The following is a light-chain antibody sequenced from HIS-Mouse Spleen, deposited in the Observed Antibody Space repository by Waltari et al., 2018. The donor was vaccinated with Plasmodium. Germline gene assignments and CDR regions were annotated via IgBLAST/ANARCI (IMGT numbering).Light chain of an antibody. J-gene: IGLJ3*02. V-gene: IGLV3-27*01. Sequence: SYELTQPSSVSVSPGQTATITCSGDVLAKKYARWFQQKPGQAPVLVIYKDSERPSGTTVTLTISGAQVEDEADYYCYSAADNNWVFGGGTKLTVL. CDR3: YSAADNNWV. CDR2: KDS. CDR1: VLAKKY.